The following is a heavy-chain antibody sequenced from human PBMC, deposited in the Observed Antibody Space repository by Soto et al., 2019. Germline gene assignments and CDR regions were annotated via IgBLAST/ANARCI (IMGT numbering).Heavy chain of an antibody. J-gene: IGHJ6*02. V-gene: IGHV3-7*01. Sequence: EVQLVESGGGLVQPGGSLRLSCAASGFTFSSYWMSWVRQAPGKGLEWVANIKQDGSEKYYVDSVKGRFTISRDNAKNSLYLQMNSLRAEDTAVYYCASLPQRAGMGDYDGMGVWCQGTTVTVSS. CDR1: GFTFSSYW. CDR2: IKQDGSEK. CDR3: ASLPQRAGMGDYDGMGV. D-gene: IGHD1-1*01.